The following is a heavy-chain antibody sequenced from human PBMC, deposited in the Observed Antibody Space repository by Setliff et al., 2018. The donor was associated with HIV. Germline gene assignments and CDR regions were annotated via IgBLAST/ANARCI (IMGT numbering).Heavy chain of an antibody. D-gene: IGHD6-13*01. CDR2: INAANGHA. CDR3: AREHSTTWPYFDF. J-gene: IGHJ4*02. Sequence: GASVKVSCKASGFTFSKSAIHWVRQAPGQRLELMAWINAANGHAKYSQKFQGRVTITRDTSATIAYMALRSLRSEDTAVYYCAREHSTTWPYFDFWGQGTLVTVSS. V-gene: IGHV1-3*01. CDR1: GFTFSKSA.